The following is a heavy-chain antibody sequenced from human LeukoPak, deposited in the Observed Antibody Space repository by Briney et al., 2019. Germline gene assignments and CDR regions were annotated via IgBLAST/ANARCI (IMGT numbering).Heavy chain of an antibody. CDR1: GGSISSYY. Sequence: SETLSLTCTVSGGSISSYYWSWIRQPPGKGLEWIGYIYYSGSTNYNPSLKSRVTISVDTSKNQFSLKLSSVTAADTAVYYCARDPAPYGDYAADYWGQGTLVTVSS. CDR3: ARDPAPYGDYAADY. J-gene: IGHJ4*02. V-gene: IGHV4-59*01. D-gene: IGHD4-17*01. CDR2: IYYSGST.